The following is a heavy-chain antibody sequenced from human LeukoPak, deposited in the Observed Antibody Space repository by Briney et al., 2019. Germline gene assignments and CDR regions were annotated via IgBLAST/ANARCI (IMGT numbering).Heavy chain of an antibody. CDR1: GFTFSSYS. CDR3: GRKVGGTGTYYWFDP. CDR2: ISSSSSYI. V-gene: IGHV3-21*01. D-gene: IGHD1-7*01. Sequence: PGGSLRLSCAASGFTFSSYSMNWVRQAPGKGLEWVSSISSSSSYIYYADSVKGRFTISRDNAKNSLYLQMNSLRAEDTAGYYCGRKVGGTGTYYWFDPWGQGTLVTVSS. J-gene: IGHJ5*02.